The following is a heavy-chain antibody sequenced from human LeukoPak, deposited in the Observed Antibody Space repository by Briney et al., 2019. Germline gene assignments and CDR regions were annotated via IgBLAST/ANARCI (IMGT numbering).Heavy chain of an antibody. V-gene: IGHV3-30-3*01. CDR1: GFPFRAYA. CDR2: VSADGTNK. J-gene: IGHJ3*01. Sequence: GGSLRLSCTASGFPFRAYAIHWVRQAPGKGLEWVTVVSADGTNKFFADSVKARFTISRDNSKNTIYLQMNSLKTDDTAVYYCARSYYDDTGYDGFDVWGQGTMVTVSS. CDR3: ARSYYDDTGYDGFDV. D-gene: IGHD3-22*01.